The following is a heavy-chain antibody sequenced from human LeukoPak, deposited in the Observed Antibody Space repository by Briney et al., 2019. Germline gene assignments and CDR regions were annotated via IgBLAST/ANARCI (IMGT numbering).Heavy chain of an antibody. CDR1: GYTFTNYW. D-gene: IGHD6-13*01. J-gene: IGHJ4*02. CDR2: IFPVDSDT. CDR3: ARRAAGLDY. V-gene: IGHV5-51*01. Sequence: GESLKISCEASGYTFTNYWIGWVRQMPGKGVEWVGIIFPVDSDTRYSPSFQGQVTIFADKSINTAYLQWNSLKASDTAIYYCARRAAGLDYWGPGTLVTVSS.